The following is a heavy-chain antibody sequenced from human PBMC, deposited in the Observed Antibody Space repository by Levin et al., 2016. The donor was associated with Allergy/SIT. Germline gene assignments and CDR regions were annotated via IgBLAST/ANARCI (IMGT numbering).Heavy chain of an antibody. Sequence: SETLSLTCTVSGGSISSYYWSWIRQPPGKGLEWIGYIYYSGSTNYNPSLKSRVTISVDTSKNQFSLKLSSVTAADTAVYYCARYYSSSSVHYYGMDVWGQGTTVTVSS. V-gene: IGHV4-59*13. CDR3: ARYYSSSSVHYYGMDV. CDR2: IYYSGST. CDR1: GGSISSYY. J-gene: IGHJ6*02. D-gene: IGHD6-6*01.